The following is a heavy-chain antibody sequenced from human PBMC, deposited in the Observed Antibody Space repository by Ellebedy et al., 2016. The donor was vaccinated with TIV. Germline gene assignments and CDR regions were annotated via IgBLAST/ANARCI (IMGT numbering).Heavy chain of an antibody. CDR1: GYTLTDLS. Sequence: AASVKVSCKVSGYTLTDLSMHWVRQAPGKGLEWMGGFDPEDGETIYAQKFQGRVTMTEDTSTDTAYMELSSLRSEETAVYYCETGEPAGWFDPWGQGTLVTVSS. CDR2: FDPEDGET. V-gene: IGHV1-24*01. CDR3: ETGEPAGWFDP. J-gene: IGHJ5*02. D-gene: IGHD2-2*01.